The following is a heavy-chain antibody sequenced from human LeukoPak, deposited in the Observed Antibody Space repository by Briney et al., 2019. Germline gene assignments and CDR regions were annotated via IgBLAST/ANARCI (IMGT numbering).Heavy chain of an antibody. CDR3: ARVFSELGNSCGGLQPDDY. D-gene: IGHD5-18*01. V-gene: IGHV3-74*01. J-gene: IGHJ4*02. CDR1: GFTFSSYW. CDR2: INSDGSIT. Sequence: PGGSLRLSCAASGFTFSSYWMHWVRQAPGKGLVWVSRINSDGSITTYADSVRGRFTISRDNAKNTLYLQMNSLRAEDTAVYFCARVFSELGNSCGGLQPDDYWGQGTLVTVSS.